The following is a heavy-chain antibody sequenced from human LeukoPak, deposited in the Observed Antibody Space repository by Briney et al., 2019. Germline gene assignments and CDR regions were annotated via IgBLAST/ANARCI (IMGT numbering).Heavy chain of an antibody. J-gene: IGHJ3*02. CDR3: ASGDDYVWGRTPHDAFDI. CDR1: GYTFTGYY. D-gene: IGHD3-16*01. Sequence: ASVKVSCKASGYTFTGYYMHWVRQAPGQGLEWMGWINPNSGGTNYAQKFQGRVTMTRDTSISTAYMELSRLRSDDTAVYYCASGDDYVWGRTPHDAFDIWGQGTMVTVSS. CDR2: INPNSGGT. V-gene: IGHV1-2*02.